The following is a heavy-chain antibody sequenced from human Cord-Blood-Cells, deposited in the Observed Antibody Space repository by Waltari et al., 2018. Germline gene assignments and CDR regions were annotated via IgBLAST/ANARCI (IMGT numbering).Heavy chain of an antibody. V-gene: IGHV1-69*01. CDR2: IIPIFGTA. Sequence: VQLVQSGAEVKKPGSSVKVSCKASGGTFSSYAISWVRQAPGQGLEWMGGIIPIFGTANYAQKFQGRVTITADESTSTAYMELSSLRSEDTAVYYCARVVVVTAMPYYYYGMDVWGQGTTVTVSS. CDR3: ARVVVVTAMPYYYYGMDV. CDR1: GGTFSSYA. D-gene: IGHD2-21*02. J-gene: IGHJ6*02.